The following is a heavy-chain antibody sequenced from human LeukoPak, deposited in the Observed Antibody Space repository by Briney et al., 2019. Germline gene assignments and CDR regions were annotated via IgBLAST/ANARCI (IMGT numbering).Heavy chain of an antibody. CDR2: VYYRGSP. CDR3: ARRGYYSGSQFDP. CDR1: GGSISSRTYY. Sequence: SETLSLTCTVSGGSISSRTYYWGWIRQSPGKGLEWIGSVYYRGSPRHNVALKSRVNVSVDTSKNQFFLKLTSVTAADTAVYYCARRGYYSGSQFDPWGQGTLVTVSS. J-gene: IGHJ5*02. V-gene: IGHV4-39*01. D-gene: IGHD5-18*01.